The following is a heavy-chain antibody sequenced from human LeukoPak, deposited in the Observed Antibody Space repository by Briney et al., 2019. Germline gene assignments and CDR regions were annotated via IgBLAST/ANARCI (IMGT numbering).Heavy chain of an antibody. CDR3: AKGHDYGDPTSD. D-gene: IGHD4-17*01. CDR1: GFTFSSYG. CDR2: ISGSGGST. J-gene: IGHJ4*02. Sequence: GGTLRLSCAASGFTFSSYGMSWVRQAPGKGLEWVSAISGSGGSTYYADSVKGRFTISRDNSKNTLYLQMNSLRAEDTAVYYCAKGHDYGDPTSDWGQGTLVTVSS. V-gene: IGHV3-23*01.